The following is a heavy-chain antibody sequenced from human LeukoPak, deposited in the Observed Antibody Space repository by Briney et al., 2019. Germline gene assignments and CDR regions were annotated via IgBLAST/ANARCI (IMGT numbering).Heavy chain of an antibody. CDR2: IIPIFGTA. CDR1: GGTFSSYA. D-gene: IGHD4-17*01. CDR3: AREDGDYGYYFDY. J-gene: IGHJ4*02. V-gene: IGHV1-69*06. Sequence: SVKVSCEASGGTFSSYAISWVRQAPGQGLEWMGRIIPIFGTANYAQKFQGRVTITADKSTSTAYMELSSLRSEDTAVYYCAREDGDYGYYFDYWGQGTLVTVSS.